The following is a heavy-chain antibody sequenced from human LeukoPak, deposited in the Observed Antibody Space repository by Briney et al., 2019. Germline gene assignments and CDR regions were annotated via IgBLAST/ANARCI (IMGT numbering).Heavy chain of an antibody. Sequence: SWTLSLTCPVSGGSISSSNWWSWVRQPPGKGLEWIVEIYHSGSTNYNPSLKSRVTISVDKSKDQFSLKLSSVTAADTAVYYCARHWLRSPWLRQKYFDYWGQGTLVTVSS. CDR1: GGSISSSNW. V-gene: IGHV4-4*02. J-gene: IGHJ4*02. CDR3: ARHWLRSPWLRQKYFDY. CDR2: IYHSGST. D-gene: IGHD5-12*01.